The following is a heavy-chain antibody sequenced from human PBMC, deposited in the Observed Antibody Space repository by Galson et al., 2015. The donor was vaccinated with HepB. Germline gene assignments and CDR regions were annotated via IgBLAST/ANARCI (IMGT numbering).Heavy chain of an antibody. CDR3: ARTDSVSYWYYFDY. CDR2: IISSGSHI. V-gene: IGHV3-21*01. D-gene: IGHD1-26*01. J-gene: IGHJ4*02. CDR1: GFTFRSYS. Sequence: SLRLSCAASGFTFRSYSMTWVRQAPGKGLEWVSSIISSGSHIYYADSVKGRFTISRDNAKNSLYLQMKSLRAEDTAVYYCARTDSVSYWYYFDYWGQGNLVTVSS.